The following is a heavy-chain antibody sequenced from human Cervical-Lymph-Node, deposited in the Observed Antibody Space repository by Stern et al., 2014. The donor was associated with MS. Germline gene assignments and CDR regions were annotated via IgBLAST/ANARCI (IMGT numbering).Heavy chain of an antibody. J-gene: IGHJ5*02. D-gene: IGHD1-26*01. CDR3: ARDVPHIVGATYWFNP. V-gene: IGHV1-18*04. CDR1: GYTFTSYG. Sequence: QMKLVQSGAEVKKPGASVKVSCKASGYTFTSYGISWVRQAPGQGLEWMGWISAYNGNTNYAQKLQGRVTMTTDTSTSTAYMELRSLRSDDTAVYYCARDVPHIVGATYWFNPWGQGTLVTVSS. CDR2: ISAYNGNT.